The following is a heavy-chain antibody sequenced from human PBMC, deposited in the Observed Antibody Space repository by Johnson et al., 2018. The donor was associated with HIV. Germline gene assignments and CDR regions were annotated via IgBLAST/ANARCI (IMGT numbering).Heavy chain of an antibody. V-gene: IGHV3-30-3*01. CDR3: ARSRWGSTLGALEI. CDR2: ISYDGSNK. J-gene: IGHJ3*02. Sequence: QMLLVESGGGVVQPGRSLRLSCAASGFTFSSYAMHWVRQAPGKGLEWVAVISYDGSNKYYADSVKGRFTISRDNSKNTLYLQMNSLRAEDTAVYYCARSRWGSTLGALEIWGQGTMVTVSS. CDR1: GFTFSSYA. D-gene: IGHD4-23*01.